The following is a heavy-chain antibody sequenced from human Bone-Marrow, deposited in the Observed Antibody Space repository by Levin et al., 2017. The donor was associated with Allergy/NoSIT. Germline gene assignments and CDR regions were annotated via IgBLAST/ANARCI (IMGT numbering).Heavy chain of an antibody. J-gene: IGHJ6*02. V-gene: IGHV1-18*01. CDR2: ISAYNGNT. D-gene: IGHD2-2*03. CDR1: GYTFTSYG. Sequence: KSGESLKISCKASGYTFTSYGISWVRQAPGQGLEWMGWISAYNGNTNYAQKLQGRVTMTTDTSTSTAYMELRSLRSDDTAVYYCARHVGRRRPNYAGYCSSTSCPKYGMDGWGQGTTVTVSS. CDR3: ARHVGRRRPNYAGYCSSTSCPKYGMDG.